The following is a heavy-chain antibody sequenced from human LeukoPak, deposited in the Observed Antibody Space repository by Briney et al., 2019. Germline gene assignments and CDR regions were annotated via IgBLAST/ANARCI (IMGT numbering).Heavy chain of an antibody. J-gene: IGHJ6*02. CDR3: ARSTDSWTNYYGMDV. CDR2: IRYDGSNK. D-gene: IGHD3/OR15-3a*01. V-gene: IGHV3-30*02. Sequence: PGRSLRLSCAASGFTFSSYGMHWVRQAPGKGPEWVAFIRYDGSNKYYADSVKGRFTISRDNSKNTLYLQMNSLRAEDTAVYYCARSTDSWTNYYGMDVWGQGTTVTVSS. CDR1: GFTFSSYG.